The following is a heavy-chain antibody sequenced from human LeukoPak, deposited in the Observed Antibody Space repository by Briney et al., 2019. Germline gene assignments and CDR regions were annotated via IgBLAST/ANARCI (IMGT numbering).Heavy chain of an antibody. CDR3: ARLHSGSYFDAFDI. V-gene: IGHV5-51*01. CDR2: IYPDDSDT. CDR1: GYSFTSYW. D-gene: IGHD1-26*01. J-gene: IGHJ3*02. Sequence: GESLKISCRVSGYSFTSYWIGWGRQMPGKGLEWMGIIYPDDSDTRYSPSFQGQVTISADKSISTAYLQWNSLKASDTAMYYCARLHSGSYFDAFDIWGQGTMVIVSS.